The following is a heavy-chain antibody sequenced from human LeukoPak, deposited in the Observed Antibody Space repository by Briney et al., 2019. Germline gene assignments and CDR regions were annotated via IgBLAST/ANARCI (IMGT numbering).Heavy chain of an antibody. Sequence: SETLSLTCTVSGGSISSSSYYWGWIRQPPGKGLEWIGSIYYSGSTYYNPSLKSRVTISVDASKNQFSLRLSSVTAADTAVYYCARVTGYMTEDYFDYWGQGTLITVSS. CDR3: ARVTGYMTEDYFDY. J-gene: IGHJ4*02. CDR1: GGSISSSSYY. D-gene: IGHD6-13*01. CDR2: IYYSGST. V-gene: IGHV4-39*07.